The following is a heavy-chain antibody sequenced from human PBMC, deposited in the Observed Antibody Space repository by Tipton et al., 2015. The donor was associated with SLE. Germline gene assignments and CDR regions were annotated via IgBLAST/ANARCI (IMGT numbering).Heavy chain of an antibody. CDR2: INHSGST. J-gene: IGHJ3*02. V-gene: IGHV4-34*01. CDR3: ASPAYYDFWSDSDAFDI. Sequence: TLSLTCAVYGGSFSGYYWSWIRQPQGKGLEWIGEINHSGSTNYNPSLKSRVTISVDTSKNQFSLKLSSVTAADTAVYYCASPAYYDFWSDSDAFDIWGQGTMVTVSS. D-gene: IGHD3-3*01. CDR1: GGSFSGYY.